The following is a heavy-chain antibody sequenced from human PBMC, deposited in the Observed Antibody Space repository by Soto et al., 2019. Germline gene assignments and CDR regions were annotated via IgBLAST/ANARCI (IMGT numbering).Heavy chain of an antibody. Sequence: ASVKVSCKVSGYTLTELSMHWVRQAPGKGLEWMGGFDPEDGETIYAQKFQGRVTMTEDTSKNQFSLKLSSVTAADTAVYYCARAPRGNYGYPSYFDYWGQGTLVTVSS. V-gene: IGHV1-24*01. J-gene: IGHJ4*02. CDR1: GYTLTELS. CDR2: FDPEDGET. CDR3: ARAPRGNYGYPSYFDY. D-gene: IGHD3-10*01.